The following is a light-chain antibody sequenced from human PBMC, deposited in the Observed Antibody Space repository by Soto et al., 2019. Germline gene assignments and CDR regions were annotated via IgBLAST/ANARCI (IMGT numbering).Light chain of an antibody. V-gene: IGLV1-47*01. CDR3: AAWDDSQSVV. J-gene: IGLJ2*01. CDR2: RDD. Sequence: QAVVTQPPSASGTPGQRVTISCSGSSSNIGSNYVYWYQQLPGTAPKLLIYRDDQRPSGVPDRFSGSKSGTSASLAISGLRSEDEADYHCAAWDDSQSVVFGGGTKLTVL. CDR1: SSNIGSNY.